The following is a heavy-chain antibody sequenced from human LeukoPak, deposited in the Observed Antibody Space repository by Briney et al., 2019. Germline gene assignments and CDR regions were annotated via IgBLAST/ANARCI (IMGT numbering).Heavy chain of an antibody. V-gene: IGHV3-15*01. J-gene: IGHJ4*02. CDR2: IKSKTDGGIK. Sequence: GGSLRLSCAASGLTPSNAWMTWVRQAPGKGLEWVARIKSKTDGGIKDYAAPVKGTFTISRDDSENTVYLQMNSLKIEDTAVYYCATGRSGYFDSWGQGTLVFVSS. CDR3: ATGRSGYFDS. CDR1: GLTPSNAW.